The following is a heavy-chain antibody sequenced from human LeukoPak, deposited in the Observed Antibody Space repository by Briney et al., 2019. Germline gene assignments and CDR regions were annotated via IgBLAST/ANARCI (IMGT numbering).Heavy chain of an antibody. Sequence: GGSLRLFCEASGFIFSSHGMHWVRQAPGKGLVWVSHINSDGSSTRYADSVKGRFTMSRDNAKKTLYLQMNSLRAEDTAVYYCARVLMGSSGNDYWGQGTLVTVSS. J-gene: IGHJ4*02. CDR1: GFIFSSHG. D-gene: IGHD6-19*01. V-gene: IGHV3-74*01. CDR2: INSDGSST. CDR3: ARVLMGSSGNDY.